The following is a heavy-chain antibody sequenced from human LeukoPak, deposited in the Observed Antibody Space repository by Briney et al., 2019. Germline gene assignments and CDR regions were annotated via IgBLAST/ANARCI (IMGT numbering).Heavy chain of an antibody. CDR1: GFTFSSYG. CDR3: AKDLRQLVRPLYYYGMDV. D-gene: IGHD6-13*01. J-gene: IGHJ6*02. CDR2: ISYDGSNK. V-gene: IGHV3-30*18. Sequence: PGRSLRLSCAASGFTFSSYGMHWVRQAPGKGLEWVAVISYDGSNKYYADSVKGRFTISRDNSKNTLYLQMNSLRAEDTAVYYCAKDLRQLVRPLYYYGMDVWGQGTTVTVSS.